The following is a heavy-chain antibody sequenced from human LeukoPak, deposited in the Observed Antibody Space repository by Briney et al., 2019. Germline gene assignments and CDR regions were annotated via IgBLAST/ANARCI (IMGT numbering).Heavy chain of an antibody. V-gene: IGHV4-39*07. CDR3: ARDSPPAHCSGGSCYFDY. J-gene: IGHJ4*02. CDR2: IYYTGST. D-gene: IGHD2-15*01. CDR1: GVSISSNNYY. Sequence: SETLSLTCTVSGVSISSNNYYWGWIRQPPGKGLEWVGSIYYTGSTYYNPSLKSRVTISVDTSKNQFSLKLISVTAADTAVYYCARDSPPAHCSGGSCYFDYWGQGTLVTVSS.